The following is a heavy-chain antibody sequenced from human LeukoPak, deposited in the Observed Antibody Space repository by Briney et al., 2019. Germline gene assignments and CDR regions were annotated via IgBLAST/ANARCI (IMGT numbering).Heavy chain of an antibody. CDR1: GFTFSSYG. CDR2: IWYDGSNK. V-gene: IGHV3-33*06. D-gene: IGHD2-15*01. Sequence: GRSLRLSCAASGFTFSSYGMHWVRQAPGKGLEWVAVIWYDGSNKYYADSVKGRFTISRDNSKNTLYLQMNSLRAEDMAVYYCAKEVARCLDLWGRGTLVTVSS. J-gene: IGHJ2*01. CDR3: AKEVARCLDL.